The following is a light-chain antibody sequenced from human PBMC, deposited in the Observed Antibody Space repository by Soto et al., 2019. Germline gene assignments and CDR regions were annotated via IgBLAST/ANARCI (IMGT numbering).Light chain of an antibody. CDR3: TSWTTSTTMI. Sequence: QSALTQPASVSGSPGQSITISCTGTSSDIGAYNFVSWYQQHPGKAPKLMLYDVNIRPSGVSNRFSGSKSGNTASLTISGLQAEYEDDYYCTSWTTSTTMIFGGGTKVTVL. CDR2: DVN. CDR1: SSDIGAYNF. V-gene: IGLV2-14*03. J-gene: IGLJ2*01.